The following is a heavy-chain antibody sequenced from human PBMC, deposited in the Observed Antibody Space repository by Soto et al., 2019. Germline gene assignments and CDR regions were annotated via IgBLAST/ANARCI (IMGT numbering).Heavy chain of an antibody. CDR3: ARAELRFWGAFDI. J-gene: IGHJ3*02. V-gene: IGHV4-59*01. CDR1: GCSISSYY. Sequence: SETLSLTCTVSGCSISSYYWSWIRQPPGKGLEWIGYIYYSGSTNSNPSLKSRVTISVDTSKNQFSLNLSSVTAADTAVYYCARAELRFWGAFDIWGQGTMVTVSS. CDR2: IYYSGST. D-gene: IGHD3-10*01.